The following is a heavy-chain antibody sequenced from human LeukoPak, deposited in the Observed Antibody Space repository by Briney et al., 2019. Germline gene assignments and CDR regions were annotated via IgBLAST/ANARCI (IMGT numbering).Heavy chain of an antibody. J-gene: IGHJ6*03. CDR2: IKQDGSEK. V-gene: IGHV3-7*01. Sequence: PGGSLGLSCAASGFTFSSYWMSWVRQAPGKGLEWVANIKQDGSEKYYVDSVKGRFTISRDNAKNSLYLQMNSLRAEDTAVYYCAREGGYSSGWPYYMDVWGKGTTVTVSS. CDR3: AREGGYSSGWPYYMDV. D-gene: IGHD6-19*01. CDR1: GFTFSSYW.